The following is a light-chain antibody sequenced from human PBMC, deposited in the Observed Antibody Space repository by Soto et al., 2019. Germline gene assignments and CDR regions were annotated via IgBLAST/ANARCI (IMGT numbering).Light chain of an antibody. CDR1: SSNIGENY. J-gene: IGLJ1*01. CDR2: DND. Sequence: QSALTQPPSVSAAPGQKVTISCSGSSSNIGENYVYWYQQLPKTALKRLIWDNDKRPSGIPDRFSGSKSGTSATLGITGLQTGDEADYYCGAWDSSLSAYVFGTGTKLTVL. CDR3: GAWDSSLSAYV. V-gene: IGLV1-51*01.